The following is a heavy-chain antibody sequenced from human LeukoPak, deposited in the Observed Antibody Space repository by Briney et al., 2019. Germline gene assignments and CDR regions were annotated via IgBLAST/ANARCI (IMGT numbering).Heavy chain of an antibody. D-gene: IGHD3-22*01. V-gene: IGHV3-13*01. CDR3: ARDIYYYDSSGYYFPGGSDY. CDR1: GFTFSYYD. Sequence: PGGSLRLSCTASGFTFSYYDMHWVRQASGKGLEWVSAIATAGDTYYPGSVRGRFTISRENAKNSLYLQMNSLRAEDTAVYYCARDIYYYDSSGYYFPGGSDYWGQGTLVTVSS. J-gene: IGHJ4*02. CDR2: IATAGDT.